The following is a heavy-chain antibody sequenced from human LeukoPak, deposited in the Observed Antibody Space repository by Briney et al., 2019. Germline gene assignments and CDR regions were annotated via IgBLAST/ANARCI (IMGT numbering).Heavy chain of an antibody. J-gene: IGHJ4*02. D-gene: IGHD4-23*01. CDR3: ARAGYYGGNSELNFDY. CDR2: INPNSGGT. V-gene: IGHV1-2*02. CDR1: GYTFTGYY. Sequence: ASVKVSCKASGYTFTGYYMHWVRQAPGQGLEWIGWINPNSGGTNYAQKFQGRVTMTRDTSISTAYMELSRLRSDDTAVYYCARAGYYGGNSELNFDYWGQGTLVTVSS.